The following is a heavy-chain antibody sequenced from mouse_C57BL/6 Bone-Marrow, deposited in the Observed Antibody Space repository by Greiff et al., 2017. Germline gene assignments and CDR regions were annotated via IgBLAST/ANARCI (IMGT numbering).Heavy chain of an antibody. CDR2: INPNNGGT. CDR1: GYTFTDYN. V-gene: IGHV1-22*01. J-gene: IGHJ4*01. CDR3: ARGQLRLYAMDY. Sequence: EVQVVESGPELVKPGASVKMSCKASGYTFTDYNMHWVKQSHGKSLEWIGYINPNNGGTSYNQKFKGKATLTVNKSSSTAYMELRSLTSEDSAVYYCARGQLRLYAMDYWGQGTSVTVSS. D-gene: IGHD3-2*02.